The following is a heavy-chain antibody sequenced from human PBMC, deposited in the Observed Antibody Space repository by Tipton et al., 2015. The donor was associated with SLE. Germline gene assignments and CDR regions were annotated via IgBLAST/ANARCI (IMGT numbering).Heavy chain of an antibody. V-gene: IGHV4-59*12. Sequence: LRLSCTVSGGPISSYYWSWIRQPPGKGLEWIGYIYYSGSTNYNPSLKSRVTISVDTSKNQFSLKLSSMTAADTAVYYCARAGVVTPFDYWGQGTLVTVSS. CDR1: GGPISSYY. D-gene: IGHD4-23*01. J-gene: IGHJ4*02. CDR2: IYYSGST. CDR3: ARAGVVTPFDY.